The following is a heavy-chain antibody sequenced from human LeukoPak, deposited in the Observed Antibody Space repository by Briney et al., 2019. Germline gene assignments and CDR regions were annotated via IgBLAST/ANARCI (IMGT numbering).Heavy chain of an antibody. J-gene: IGHJ3*02. CDR3: ARDPYSSSWYSAFDI. V-gene: IGHV3-33*01. CDR1: GFTFSSYG. Sequence: GGSLRLPCAASGFTFSSYGMHWVRQAPGKGLEWVAVIWYDGSNKYYADSVKGRFTISRDNSKNTLYLQMNSLRAEDTAVYYCARDPYSSSWYSAFDIWGQGTMVTVSS. D-gene: IGHD6-13*01. CDR2: IWYDGSNK.